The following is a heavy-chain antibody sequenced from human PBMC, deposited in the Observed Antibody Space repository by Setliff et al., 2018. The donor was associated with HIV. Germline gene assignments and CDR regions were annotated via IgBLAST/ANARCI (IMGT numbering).Heavy chain of an antibody. Sequence: SETLSLTCTVSGGSINSTSYYWGWIRQPPGNGLEWIGSIYHTGSTYYKPSLKSRVTISVDTSKNQFSLRLSSVAAGDTAVYYCARNPRIAVAGTDYYYYMDVWGKGTTVTVSS. CDR1: GGSINSTSYY. CDR3: ARNPRIAVAGTDYYYYMDV. J-gene: IGHJ6*03. D-gene: IGHD6-19*01. CDR2: IYHTGST. V-gene: IGHV4-39*01.